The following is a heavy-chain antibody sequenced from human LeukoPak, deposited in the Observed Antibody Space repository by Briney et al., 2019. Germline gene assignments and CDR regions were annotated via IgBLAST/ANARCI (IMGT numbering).Heavy chain of an antibody. J-gene: IGHJ3*01. CDR3: ARERGIRDAFDF. Sequence: ASVKVSCKASGYAFSAYYMHWVRQAPGQGLEWMGWISVGKGDSKCAQEFQGRVTLTRDTSATTAYLEVSSLRPEDMAVYYCARERGIRDAFDFWGQGTMVTVSS. V-gene: IGHV1-3*03. D-gene: IGHD1-14*01. CDR1: GYAFSAYY. CDR2: ISVGKGDS.